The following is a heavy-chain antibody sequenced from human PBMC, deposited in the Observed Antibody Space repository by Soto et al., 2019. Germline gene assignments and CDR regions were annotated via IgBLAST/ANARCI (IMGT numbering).Heavy chain of an antibody. CDR1: GGSFSGYY. CDR2: INHSGST. D-gene: IGHD3-10*01. V-gene: IGHV4-34*01. J-gene: IGHJ5*02. Sequence: PSETLSLTCAVYGGSFSGYYWSWIRQPPGKGLEWIGGINHSGSTNYNPSLKSRVTISVDTSKNQFSLKLSSVTAADTAVYYCARGRFYYGSGSYYRSWFDPWGQGTLVTVSS. CDR3: ARGRFYYGSGSYYRSWFDP.